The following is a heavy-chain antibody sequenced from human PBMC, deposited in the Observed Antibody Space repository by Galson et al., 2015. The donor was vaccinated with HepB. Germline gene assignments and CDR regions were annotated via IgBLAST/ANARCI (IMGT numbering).Heavy chain of an antibody. Sequence: SLRLSCAASGFTFSRYWMSWVRQAPGKGLEWVANIKQDGSAKYYVDSVKGRFTISRDNAKNSLYLQMNSLRAEDTAVYYCARDVAVAVLGSFDIWGQGTMVTVSS. J-gene: IGHJ3*02. V-gene: IGHV3-7*01. CDR2: IKQDGSAK. D-gene: IGHD6-19*01. CDR1: GFTFSRYW. CDR3: ARDVAVAVLGSFDI.